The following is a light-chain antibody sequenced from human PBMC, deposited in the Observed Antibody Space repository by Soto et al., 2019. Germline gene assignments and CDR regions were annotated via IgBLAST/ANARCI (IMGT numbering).Light chain of an antibody. CDR2: GAS. J-gene: IGKJ1*01. Sequence: EIVLTQSPGTLSLSPGERATPSCRATESVSSNYLAWYQQKPGQAPRVLIYGASIRATGIPDRFSGSGSETDFTLTISRLEPEDFAVYYCQQYGTSPRTFGQGTKVEIK. V-gene: IGKV3-20*01. CDR1: ESVSSNY. CDR3: QQYGTSPRT.